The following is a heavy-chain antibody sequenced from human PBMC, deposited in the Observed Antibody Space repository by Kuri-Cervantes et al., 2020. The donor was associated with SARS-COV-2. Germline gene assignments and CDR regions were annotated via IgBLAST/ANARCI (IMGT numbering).Heavy chain of an antibody. CDR1: GFTFSDYY. V-gene: IGHV4-39*01. CDR2: IYYSGST. CDR3: ARQSVVASDD. Sequence: ESLKISCAASGFTFSDYYMRWIRQAPGKGLEWIGSIYYSGSTYYNPSLKSRVTISVDTSKNQFSLKLSSVTAADTAVYYCARQSVVASDDWGQGTLVTVSS. J-gene: IGHJ4*02. D-gene: IGHD2-15*01.